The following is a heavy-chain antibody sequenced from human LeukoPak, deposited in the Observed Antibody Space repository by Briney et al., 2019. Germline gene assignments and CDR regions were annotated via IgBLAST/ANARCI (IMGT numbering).Heavy chain of an antibody. Sequence: SETLSLTCTVSGGSISSYYWSWIRQPPGKGPEWIGYIYYSGSTNYNPSLKSRVTISVDTSKNQFSLKLSSVTAADTAVYYCARLDDGYDSPFDYWGQGTLVTVSS. CDR3: ARLDDGYDSPFDY. V-gene: IGHV4-59*01. J-gene: IGHJ4*02. CDR2: IYYSGST. D-gene: IGHD5-12*01. CDR1: GGSISSYY.